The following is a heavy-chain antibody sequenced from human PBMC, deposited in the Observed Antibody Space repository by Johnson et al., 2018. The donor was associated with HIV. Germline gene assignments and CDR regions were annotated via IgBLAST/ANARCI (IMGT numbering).Heavy chain of an antibody. CDR1: GFTFDDYA. CDR3: AKDKQQLVRGGAFDI. D-gene: IGHD6-6*01. J-gene: IGHJ3*02. V-gene: IGHV3-9*01. CDR2: INWSSGSI. Sequence: VQLVESGGGLVQPGRSLRLSCVVSGFTFDDYAMHWVRQVPGEGLEWVSGINWSSGSIGYADSVKCRFTISRDNAKNSLYLQMNSLRAEDTALYYCAKDKQQLVRGGAFDIWGQGTMVTVSS.